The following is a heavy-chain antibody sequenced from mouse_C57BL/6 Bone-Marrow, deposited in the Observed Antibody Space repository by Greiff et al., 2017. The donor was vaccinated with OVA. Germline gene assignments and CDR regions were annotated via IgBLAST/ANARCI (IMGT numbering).Heavy chain of an antibody. CDR2: IYPRSGNT. V-gene: IGHV1-81*01. Sequence: QVQLQQSGAELARPGASVKLSCKASGYTFTSYGISWVKQRTGQGLEWIGEIYPRSGNTYYNEKFKGKATLTADKSSSTAYMELRSLTSEYSAVYFCARRRDYYDYAYYYAMDYWGQGTSVTVSS. D-gene: IGHD2-4*01. CDR1: GYTFTSYG. J-gene: IGHJ4*01. CDR3: ARRRDYYDYAYYYAMDY.